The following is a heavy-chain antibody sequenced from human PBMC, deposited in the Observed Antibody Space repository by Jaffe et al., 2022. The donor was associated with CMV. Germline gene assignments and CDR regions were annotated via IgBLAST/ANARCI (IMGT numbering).Heavy chain of an antibody. CDR2: ISWNSGSI. V-gene: IGHV3-9*01. CDR3: AKVANSGGSRPGPFDY. D-gene: IGHD2-15*01. CDR1: GFTFDDYA. Sequence: EVQLVESGGGLVQPGRSLRLSCAASGFTFDDYAMHWVRQAPGKGLEWVSGISWNSGSIGYADSVKGRFTISRDNAKNSLYLQMNSLRAEDTALYYCAKVANSGGSRPGPFDYWGQGTLVTVSS. J-gene: IGHJ4*02.